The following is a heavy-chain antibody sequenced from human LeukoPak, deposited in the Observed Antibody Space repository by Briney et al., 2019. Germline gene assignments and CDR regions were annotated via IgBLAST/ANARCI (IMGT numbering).Heavy chain of an antibody. CDR3: ARRAVYYYYGMDV. J-gene: IGHJ6*02. V-gene: IGHV1-2*02. D-gene: IGHD6-25*01. Sequence: GASVKVSCKASGYTFTGYYVHWVRQAPGQGLEWMGWINPNSGGTNYAQKFQGRVTMTRDTSISTAYMELSRLKSDDTAVYYCARRAVYYYYGMDVWGQGSTVTVSS. CDR1: GYTFTGYY. CDR2: INPNSGGT.